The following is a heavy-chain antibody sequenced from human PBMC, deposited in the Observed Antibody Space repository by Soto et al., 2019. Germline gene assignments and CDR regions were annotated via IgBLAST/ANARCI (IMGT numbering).Heavy chain of an antibody. V-gene: IGHV4-59*08. CDR1: GGSISSYY. Sequence: SETLSLTCTVSGGSISSYYLSWIRQPPGKGLEWIGYIYYSGSTNYNPSLKSRVTISVDTSKNLFSLKLNSVTAADTAVYYCARHAPWYQLLPGFDYWGQGTLVTVSS. D-gene: IGHD2-2*01. J-gene: IGHJ4*02. CDR3: ARHAPWYQLLPGFDY. CDR2: IYYSGST.